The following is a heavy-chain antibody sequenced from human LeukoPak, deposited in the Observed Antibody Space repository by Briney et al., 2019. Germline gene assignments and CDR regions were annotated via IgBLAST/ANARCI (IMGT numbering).Heavy chain of an antibody. CDR2: VSGGGRKT. CDR3: AKEVEVPTPFYFDY. Sequence: GGSLRLVCAAAGFTFSSYSMSWVRQAPGKWLECVSFVSGGGRKTSYANSETGRFNISRDNSTNKLYPQMNSLRAEDTAVYYCAKEVEVPTPFYFDYWGQGTLVTVSS. V-gene: IGHV3-23*01. CDR1: GFTFSSYS. J-gene: IGHJ4*02. D-gene: IGHD2-15*01.